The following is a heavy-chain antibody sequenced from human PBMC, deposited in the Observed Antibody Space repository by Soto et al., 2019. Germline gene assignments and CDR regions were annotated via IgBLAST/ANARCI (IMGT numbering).Heavy chain of an antibody. J-gene: IGHJ2*01. V-gene: IGHV2-5*02. CDR2: IYWDDDK. CDR3: AHNLRSYDNRAYLYWYFDV. D-gene: IGHD3-22*01. CDR1: GFSLSTSGVG. Sequence: QITLKESGPTLVKPTQTLALTCTVSGFSLSTSGVGVGWIRQPPGKALEWLALIYWDDDKRYSPSLKSRLTITRDTSKNQVVLTMTNMDPVDTGPYYCAHNLRSYDNRAYLYWYFDVWGRGTLVTVSS.